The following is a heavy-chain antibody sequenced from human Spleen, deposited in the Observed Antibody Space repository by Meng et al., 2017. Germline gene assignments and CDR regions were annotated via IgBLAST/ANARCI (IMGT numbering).Heavy chain of an antibody. D-gene: IGHD2-15*01. Sequence: GESLKISCAASGFTFSTYAMSWVRQAPGKGLEWVSAISGSGGYTYYADSVRGRFTISRDNAKNSLYLQMNSLRVEDTAVYYCARVYWALDVWGQGTTVTVSS. CDR2: ISGSGGYT. CDR1: GFTFSTYA. CDR3: ARVYWALDV. J-gene: IGHJ6*02. V-gene: IGHV3-23*01.